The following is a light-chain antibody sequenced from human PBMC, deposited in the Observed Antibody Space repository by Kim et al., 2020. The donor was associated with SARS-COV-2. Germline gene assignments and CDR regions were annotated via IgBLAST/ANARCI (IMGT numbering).Light chain of an antibody. CDR1: GGSIASKY. V-gene: IGLV6-57*03. Sequence: KAVTIACTRRGGSIASKYVQWYQQRPGSAHTTVIYEDNQRPSGVPDRFSGSIDSSSNSASLTISGLKTEDEADYYCQSYDSSNHWVFGGGTQLTVL. CDR2: EDN. J-gene: IGLJ3*02. CDR3: QSYDSSNHWV.